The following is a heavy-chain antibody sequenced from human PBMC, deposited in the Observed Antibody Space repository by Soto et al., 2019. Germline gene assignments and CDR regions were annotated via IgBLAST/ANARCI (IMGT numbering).Heavy chain of an antibody. Sequence: GGSLRLSCAASGFTFSSFEMNWVRQAPGKGLEWVSYISSGGSTFYYADSVKGRFTISRDNAKNSLYPQINSLRAEDTGVYYCARYNYGPFDYWGQGTLVTSPQ. CDR1: GFTFSSFE. J-gene: IGHJ4*02. CDR2: ISSGGSTF. V-gene: IGHV3-48*03. CDR3: ARYNYGPFDY. D-gene: IGHD5-18*01.